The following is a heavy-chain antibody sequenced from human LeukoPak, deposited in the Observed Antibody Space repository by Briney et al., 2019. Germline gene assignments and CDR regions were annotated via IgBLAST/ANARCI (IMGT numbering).Heavy chain of an antibody. V-gene: IGHV3-48*03. J-gene: IGHJ4*02. CDR3: ARKVLSGSRYFDY. Sequence: TGGSLRLSCAASGFTFSSYEMNWVRQAPGKGLEWVSYISSSGRTIYYADSVKGRFTISRDNAKNSLYLQMNSLRAEDTAVYYCARKVLSGSRYFDYWGQGTLVTVSS. CDR2: ISSSGRTI. D-gene: IGHD1-26*01. CDR1: GFTFSSYE.